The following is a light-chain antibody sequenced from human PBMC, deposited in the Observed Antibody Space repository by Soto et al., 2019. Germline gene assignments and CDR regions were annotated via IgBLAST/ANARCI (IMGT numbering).Light chain of an antibody. Sequence: GTVTLTCGLSSGSVSTSHSPSWYQQTLVQSPRTLIYSTNTRSSEVPDRRSGSILGYKAALSFTGARAAAASAYSCMLYIGSGIVVFGGGTKLTVL. CDR1: SGSVSTSHS. V-gene: IGLV8-61*01. J-gene: IGLJ2*01. CDR2: STN. CDR3: MLYIGSGIVV.